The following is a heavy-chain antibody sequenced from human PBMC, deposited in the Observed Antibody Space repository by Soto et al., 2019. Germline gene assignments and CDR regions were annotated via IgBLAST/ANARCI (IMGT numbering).Heavy chain of an antibody. V-gene: IGHV3-23*01. D-gene: IGHD3-10*02. CDR2: ISGSGGST. J-gene: IGHJ5*02. CDR3: AKDRGLRSTPNWFDP. Sequence: GGSLRLSCAASGFTFSSYAMSWVRQAPGKGLEWVSAISGSGGSTYYADSVKGRFTISRDNSKNTLYLQMNSLRAEDTAVYYCAKDRGLRSTPNWFDPWGQGTLVTVSS. CDR1: GFTFSSYA.